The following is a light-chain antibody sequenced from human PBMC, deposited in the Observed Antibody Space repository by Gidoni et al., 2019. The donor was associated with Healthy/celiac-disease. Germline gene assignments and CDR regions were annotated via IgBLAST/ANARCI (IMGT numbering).Light chain of an antibody. CDR3: QQRSNWPPS. CDR2: DAY. V-gene: IGKV3-11*01. J-gene: IGKJ3*01. CDR1: QSVSSY. Sequence: EIVLTQSPATLSLSPGERATLSCRASQSVSSYLAWYQQKPGQAPRLLIYDAYNRATGIPARFSGSGAGTDFTLTISSLEPEEFAVYYCQQRSNWPPSFGPETKVDIK.